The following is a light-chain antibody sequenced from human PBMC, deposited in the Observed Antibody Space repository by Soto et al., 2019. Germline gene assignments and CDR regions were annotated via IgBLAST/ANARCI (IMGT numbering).Light chain of an antibody. V-gene: IGLV2-14*01. CDR3: SSCPIINARACV. J-gene: IGLJ1*01. CDR1: SGDIGSYNR. Sequence: QSALTQPASVSGSPGQSITISCTGTSGDIGSYNRVSWYQQHPGKAPQLIIYEVTDRPSGVSNRFSGSKSGNTASLTISGLQAVDEGEYYCSSCPIINARACVFGTGTKLTVL. CDR2: EVT.